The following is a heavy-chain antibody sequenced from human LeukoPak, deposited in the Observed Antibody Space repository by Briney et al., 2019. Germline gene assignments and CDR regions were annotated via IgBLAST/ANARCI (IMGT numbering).Heavy chain of an antibody. CDR1: GGSISSGGYY. V-gene: IGHV4-31*03. Sequence: SQTLSLTCNVSGGSISSGGYYWSWIRQHPGKGLEWIGYIYYSGSTYYNPSLKSRVTIPVDTSKNQFSLKLSSVTAADTAVYYCARDPIIATAGKNYYYGMDVWGQGTTVTVSS. J-gene: IGHJ6*02. D-gene: IGHD6-13*01. CDR2: IYYSGST. CDR3: ARDPIIATAGKNYYYGMDV.